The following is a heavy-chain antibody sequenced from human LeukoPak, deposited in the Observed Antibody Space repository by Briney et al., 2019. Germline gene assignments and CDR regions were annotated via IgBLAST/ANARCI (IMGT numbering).Heavy chain of an antibody. Sequence: ASETLSLTCTVSGGSISSSSYYWGWIRQPPGKGLEWIGSIYYSGSTYYNPSLKSRVTISVDTSKNQFSLKLSSVTAADTAVYYCARTARIAAAGTGSAFDIWGQGTMVTVSS. J-gene: IGHJ3*02. CDR1: GGSISSSSYY. D-gene: IGHD6-13*01. CDR3: ARTARIAAAGTGSAFDI. V-gene: IGHV4-39*07. CDR2: IYYSGST.